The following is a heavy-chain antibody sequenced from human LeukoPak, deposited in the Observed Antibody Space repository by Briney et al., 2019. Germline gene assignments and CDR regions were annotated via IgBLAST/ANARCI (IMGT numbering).Heavy chain of an antibody. CDR2: IYYSGST. D-gene: IGHD1-26*01. Sequence: PSQTLSLTCTVSGGSISSGDYYWSWIRQPPGKGLEWIGYIYYSGSTYYNPSLKSRVTISVDTSKNQFSLKLSSVTAADTAVYYCARGGQYSGSYSFDYWGQGTLVTVSS. V-gene: IGHV4-30-4*01. J-gene: IGHJ4*02. CDR3: ARGGQYSGSYSFDY. CDR1: GGSISSGDYY.